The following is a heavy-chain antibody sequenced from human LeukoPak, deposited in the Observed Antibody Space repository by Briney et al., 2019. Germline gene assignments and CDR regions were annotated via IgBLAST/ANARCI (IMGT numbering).Heavy chain of an antibody. Sequence: GGSLRLSCDAPGFTFSDYYMTWIRQAPGKGLEWVSHISSSGSYRNYADSVKGRFTISRDNAKNSLYLQMNSLRADDTAVYYCARADSGSWFDYWGQGVLVADSS. CDR3: ARADSGSWFDY. V-gene: IGHV3-11*05. J-gene: IGHJ4*02. CDR1: GFTFSDYY. D-gene: IGHD6-13*01. CDR2: ISSSGSYR.